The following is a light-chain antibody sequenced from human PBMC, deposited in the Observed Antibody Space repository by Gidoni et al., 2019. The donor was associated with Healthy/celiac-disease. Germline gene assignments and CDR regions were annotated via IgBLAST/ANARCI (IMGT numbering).Light chain of an antibody. CDR3: QQYDSTHIT. CDR1: QSVLYSSNNKNY. CDR2: WAS. J-gene: IGKJ5*01. Sequence: DIVMTQSPASLAVSLGERATINCKSSQSVLYSSNNKNYLAWYQQKPGQPPKLLIYWASTRESGVPDRFSGSGSGTDFTLTISSLQAEDVAVYYCQQYDSTHITFGQGTRLEIK. V-gene: IGKV4-1*01.